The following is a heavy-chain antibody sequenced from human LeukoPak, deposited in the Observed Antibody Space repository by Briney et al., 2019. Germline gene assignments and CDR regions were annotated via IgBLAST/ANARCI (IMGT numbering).Heavy chain of an antibody. V-gene: IGHV1-69*13. CDR3: ARGPPIYYYDSSGYPD. CDR1: GGTFSSYA. D-gene: IGHD3-22*01. CDR2: IIPIFGTA. Sequence: SVKVSCKASGGTFSSYAISWVRQAPGQGLEWMGGIIPIFGTANYAQKFQGRVTITADESTSTAYMELSSLRSEDTAVYYCARGPPIYYYDSSGYPDWGQGTLVTVSS. J-gene: IGHJ4*02.